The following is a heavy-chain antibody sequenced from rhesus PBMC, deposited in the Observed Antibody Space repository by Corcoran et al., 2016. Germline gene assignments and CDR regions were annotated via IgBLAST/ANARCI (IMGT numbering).Heavy chain of an antibody. D-gene: IGHD6-25*01. CDR2: IYGSGSSP. Sequence: QLQLQESGPGLVKPSETLSVTCAVSGGSISSSYWSWIRQAPGKGLEWMRYIYGSGSSPNYNPSLKGRVTWLVDTSKNQLSLKLSSVTTADTVVYYCARPYSGSWTLFDYWGQGVLVTVSS. CDR3: ARPYSGSWTLFDY. J-gene: IGHJ4*01. V-gene: IGHV4-169*01. CDR1: GGSISSSY.